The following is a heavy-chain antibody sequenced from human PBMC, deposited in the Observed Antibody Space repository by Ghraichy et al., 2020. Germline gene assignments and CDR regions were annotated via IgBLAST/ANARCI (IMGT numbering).Heavy chain of an antibody. D-gene: IGHD3-10*01. Sequence: ASVKVSCEASGYTFTKFGITWVRQAPGQGPEWMGWINPQNGNTNRAQKLQDRLTLTTDTSTNTAYMELRRLKSDDTAIYYCARTMGVTQWFDPWGQGTLVTVSS. CDR1: GYTFTKFG. V-gene: IGHV1-18*01. CDR3: ARTMGVTQWFDP. CDR2: INPQNGNT. J-gene: IGHJ5*02.